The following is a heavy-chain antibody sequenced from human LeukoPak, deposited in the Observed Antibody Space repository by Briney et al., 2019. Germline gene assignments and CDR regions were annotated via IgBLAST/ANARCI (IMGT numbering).Heavy chain of an antibody. V-gene: IGHV3-53*01. D-gene: IGHD1-26*01. CDR1: GFTVSSNF. CDR3: ARDGTSAAPDMDV. Sequence: GGSLRLSCAASGFTVSSNFMSWVRQAPGKGLEWVSVIYSGGSTYCADSVKGRFTISRDNSKNTLYLQMNSLRAEDTAVYDCARDGTSAAPDMDVWGQGTTVTVSS. CDR2: IYSGGST. J-gene: IGHJ6*02.